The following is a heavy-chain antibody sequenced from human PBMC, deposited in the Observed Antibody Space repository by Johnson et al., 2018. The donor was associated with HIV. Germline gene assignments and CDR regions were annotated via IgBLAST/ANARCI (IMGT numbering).Heavy chain of an antibody. V-gene: IGHV3-33*08. CDR2: IWYDGSNK. CDR1: GFTVSSNY. Sequence: VQLVESGGGLIQPGGSLRLSCAASGFTVSSNYMSWVRQAPGKGLEWVAVIWYDGSNKFYTDSVKGRFTISRDNSKNTLYLQINSLRPEDTAVYYCARLPSGYSRDDLDIWGQGTMVTVSS. D-gene: IGHD5-18*01. CDR3: ARLPSGYSRDDLDI. J-gene: IGHJ3*02.